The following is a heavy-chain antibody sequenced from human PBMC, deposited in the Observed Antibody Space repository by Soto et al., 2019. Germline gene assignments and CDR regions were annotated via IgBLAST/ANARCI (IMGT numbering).Heavy chain of an antibody. J-gene: IGHJ4*02. D-gene: IGHD6-13*01. CDR3: ARGVAAAGTYPDS. CDR1: GYTFTSYD. CDR2: MNPNSGNT. V-gene: IGHV1-8*01. Sequence: QVQLVQSGAEVKKPGASVKVSCKASGYTFTSYDINGVRQATGQGLEWMGWMNPNSGNTGYAQKFQGRVTMTRNTSISTAYMELSSLRSEDTAVYSWARGVAAAGTYPDSWGQGTLVTVSS.